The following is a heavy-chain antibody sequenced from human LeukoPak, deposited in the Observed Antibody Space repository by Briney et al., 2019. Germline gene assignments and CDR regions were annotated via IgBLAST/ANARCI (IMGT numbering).Heavy chain of an antibody. CDR3: TIGLAGDWDAFDI. CDR1: GYTFTTCA. V-gene: IGHV1-3*01. Sequence: ASVKVSCKTSGYTFTTCAVHWVRQAPGQRLEWMGWIHADSGNTKYSQRLQGRVAIARDTSASTIYMELTSLRIEDTAVYFCTIGLAGDWDAFDIWGLGTMVTVSS. J-gene: IGHJ3*02. D-gene: IGHD6-19*01. CDR2: IHADSGNT.